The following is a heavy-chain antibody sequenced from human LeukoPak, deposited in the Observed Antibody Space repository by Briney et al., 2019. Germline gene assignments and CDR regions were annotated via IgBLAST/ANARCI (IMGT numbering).Heavy chain of an antibody. V-gene: IGHV4-34*01. CDR1: GFTFNHYY. CDR2: INHSGST. D-gene: IGHD3-9*01. J-gene: IGHJ4*02. Sequence: GSLRLSCAASGFTFNHYYMTWIRQPPGKGLEWIGEINHSGSTNYNPSLKSRVTISVDTSKNQFSLKLSSVTAADTAVYYCARGLWGYDILTGYYYYFDYWGQGTLVTVSS. CDR3: ARGLWGYDILTGYYYYFDY.